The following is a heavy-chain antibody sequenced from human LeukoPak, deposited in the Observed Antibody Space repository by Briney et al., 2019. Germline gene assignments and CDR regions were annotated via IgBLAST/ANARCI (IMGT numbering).Heavy chain of an antibody. D-gene: IGHD2/OR15-2a*01. Sequence: GSLRLSCAASRFTFPSYSMNWVRRAPGKGLEWVSSITSSSSYISYADSVKGRFTISRDNAKKSLHLQINSLRAEDTAVYYCASSTLSGIGVFDIWGQGTMVTVSS. CDR3: ASSTLSGIGVFDI. V-gene: IGHV3-21*01. CDR1: RFTFPSYS. J-gene: IGHJ3*02. CDR2: ITSSSSYI.